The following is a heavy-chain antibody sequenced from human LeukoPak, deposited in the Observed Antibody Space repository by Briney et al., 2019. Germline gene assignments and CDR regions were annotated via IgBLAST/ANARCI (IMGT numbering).Heavy chain of an antibody. CDR2: IYYSGST. Sequence: SETLSLTCTVSGGSISSGSYYWSWIRQPAGKGLEWIGYIYYSGSTNYNPSLKSRVTISVDTSKNQFSLKLSSVTAADTAVYYCARGGSGRPYYFDYWGQGTLVTVSS. CDR1: GGSISSGSYY. CDR3: ARGGSGRPYYFDY. D-gene: IGHD1-26*01. J-gene: IGHJ4*02. V-gene: IGHV4-61*10.